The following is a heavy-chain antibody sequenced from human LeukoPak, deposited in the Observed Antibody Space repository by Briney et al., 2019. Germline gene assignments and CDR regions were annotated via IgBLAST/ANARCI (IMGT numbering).Heavy chain of an antibody. CDR2: FSGSGGRT. V-gene: IGHV3-23*01. CDR1: GFIFSSYA. D-gene: IGHD2-15*01. J-gene: IGHJ4*02. CDR3: AKVEESGDYFGY. Sequence: PGGSLRLSCAASGFIFSSYAMSWVRQAPGKGLDWVSVFSGSGGRTYYADSVKGRFTISRDNSKNTLYLQMNSLRAEDTAVYYCAKVEESGDYFGYWGQGTLVTVSS.